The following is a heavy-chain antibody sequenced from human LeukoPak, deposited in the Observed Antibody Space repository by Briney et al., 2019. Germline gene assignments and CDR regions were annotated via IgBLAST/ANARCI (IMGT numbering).Heavy chain of an antibody. CDR1: GYTFTSYD. Sequence: GASVKVSCKASGYTFTSYDINWVRQATGQGLEWMGWMKPNSGNTGYAQKFQGRVTMTRNTSISTAYMELSSLRSEETAVYYCASPREFYYDSGVLAPLLDSGGQGPLATVSS. V-gene: IGHV1-8*01. CDR3: ASPREFYYDSGVLAPLLDS. J-gene: IGHJ4*02. D-gene: IGHD3-22*01. CDR2: MKPNSGNT.